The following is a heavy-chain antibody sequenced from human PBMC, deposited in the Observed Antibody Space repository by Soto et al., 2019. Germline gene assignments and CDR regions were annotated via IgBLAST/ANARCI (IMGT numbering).Heavy chain of an antibody. V-gene: IGHV1-8*01. J-gene: IGHJ4*02. CDR1: GYTFTSYD. CDR3: ARGCFCSGGSCRPLSNTICN. CDR2: MNPNSGNT. Sequence: QVQLVQSGAEVKKPGASVKVSCKASGYTFTSYDINWVRQATGQGLEWMGWMNPNSGNTGYAQKFQGRVTMTRNTSIRTAYMELSSLRSEDTAVYYCARGCFCSGGSCRPLSNTICNWGQGTLVTVSS. D-gene: IGHD2-15*01.